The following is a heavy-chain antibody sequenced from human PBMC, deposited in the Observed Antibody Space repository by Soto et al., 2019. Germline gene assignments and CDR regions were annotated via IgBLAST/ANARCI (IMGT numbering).Heavy chain of an antibody. V-gene: IGHV3-48*03. D-gene: IGHD3-10*01. J-gene: IGHJ6*02. CDR2: ISSSGSTI. Sequence: EVQLVESGEGLVQPGGSLRLSCAASGFTFSSYEMNWVRQAPGKGLEWVSYISSSGSTIYYADSVKGRFTISRDNAKNSLYLQMNSLRAEDTAVYYCASVGAYYSLYYYYYGMDVWGQGTTVTVSS. CDR3: ASVGAYYSLYYYYYGMDV. CDR1: GFTFSSYE.